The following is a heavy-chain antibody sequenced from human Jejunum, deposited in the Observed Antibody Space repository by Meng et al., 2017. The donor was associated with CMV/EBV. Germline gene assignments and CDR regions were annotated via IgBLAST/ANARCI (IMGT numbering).Heavy chain of an antibody. CDR1: FDSYA. V-gene: IGHV3-9*01. D-gene: IGHD6-13*01. Sequence: FDSYAMVWVRQAPGNGLEWVSGISWNSGSIGDAASVKGRFTISRDNAKNSLYLQMNSLRAEDTALYYCAKDIRRFTAAAGTGGMDVWGQGTTVTVSS. CDR2: ISWNSGSI. CDR3: AKDIRRFTAAAGTGGMDV. J-gene: IGHJ6*02.